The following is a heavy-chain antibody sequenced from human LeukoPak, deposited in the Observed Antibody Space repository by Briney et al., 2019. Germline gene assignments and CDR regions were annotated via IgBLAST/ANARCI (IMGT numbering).Heavy chain of an antibody. J-gene: IGHJ4*02. CDR3: ATPLDYYDSSGYHQGGD. CDR2: IKEDGSKK. V-gene: IGHV3-7*03. Sequence: GGSLRLSCATSGFTFSSHWMTWVRQAPGKGLEWVANIKEDGSKKNYVDSVKGRFTISRDNAKNSLYLQMNSLRAEDTAVYHCATPLDYYDSSGYHQGGDWGQGTLVTVSS. D-gene: IGHD3-22*01. CDR1: GFTFSSHW.